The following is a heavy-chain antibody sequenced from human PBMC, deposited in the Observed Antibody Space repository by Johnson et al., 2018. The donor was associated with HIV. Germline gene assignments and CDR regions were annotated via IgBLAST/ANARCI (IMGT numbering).Heavy chain of an antibody. CDR3: ARDNGGSYYSAFDI. J-gene: IGHJ3*02. CDR1: GFTFSSYA. CDR2: ISYDGSNK. D-gene: IGHD1-26*01. V-gene: IGHV3-30*04. Sequence: QVQLVESGGGVVQPGRSLRLSCAASGFTFSSYAMHWVRQAPGKGLEWVAVISYDGSNKYYADSVKGRFTISRDNSKNTLYLQITRLRAQDTAVYYCARDNGGSYYSAFDIWGQGTMATVSS.